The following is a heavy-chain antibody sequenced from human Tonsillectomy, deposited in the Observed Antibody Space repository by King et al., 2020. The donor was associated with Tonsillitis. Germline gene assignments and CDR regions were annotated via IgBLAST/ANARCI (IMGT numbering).Heavy chain of an antibody. V-gene: IGHV3-15*01. CDR1: GFTFSNAW. Sequence: VQLVESGGGLVKPGGSLRLSCAVSGFTFSNAWMSWVRQAPGKGLEWVGRIKSKTDGGTTDYAAPVKGRFTISRDDSINTLYLQMNSLKTEDKALYYCTPDYQWEYGDYDVYWGQGTLVTVSS. CDR2: IKSKTDGGTT. D-gene: IGHD4-17*01. J-gene: IGHJ4*02. CDR3: TPDYQWEYGDYDVY.